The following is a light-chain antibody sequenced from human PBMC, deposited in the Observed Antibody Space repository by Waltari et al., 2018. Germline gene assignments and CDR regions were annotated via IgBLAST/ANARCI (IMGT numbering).Light chain of an antibody. V-gene: IGKV2-30*02. CDR3: GQGTHLPYS. Sequence: DAVMTQSPLSLPISPGQPASISRRSSQSLVHSNGNTYLSWYHQKAGQPPRRLIYEVSNQDSGVPDRCSGSGAGTDFTLKISRVEAEDVGVYYCGQGTHLPYSFGQGTKVEI. CDR1: QSLVHSNGNTY. CDR2: EVS. J-gene: IGKJ2*03.